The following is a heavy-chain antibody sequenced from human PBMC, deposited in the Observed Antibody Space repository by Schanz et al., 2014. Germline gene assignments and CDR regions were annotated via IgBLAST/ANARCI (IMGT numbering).Heavy chain of an antibody. CDR2: INPSVGNT. CDR3: ARGRSTGAFDI. V-gene: IGHV1-46*03. Sequence: QVQLVQSGAEVKKPGASVKVSCQASGYTFTSYYIHWFRQAPGQGLEWMGLINPSVGNTNYAQKFRGRVTMTRDTSTSTVYMELSSLRSEDTAVYFWARGRSTGAFDIWGQGTMVTVSS. CDR1: GYTFTSYY. J-gene: IGHJ3*02.